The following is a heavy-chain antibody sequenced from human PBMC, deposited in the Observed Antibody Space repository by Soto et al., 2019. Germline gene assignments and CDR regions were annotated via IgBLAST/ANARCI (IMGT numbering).Heavy chain of an antibody. CDR2: IHDSGST. D-gene: IGHD3-16*02. J-gene: IGHJ3*02. CDR1: GGSVNSYF. V-gene: IGHV4-59*08. CDR3: ARHFPVSVRLHLGELSFKAFEM. Sequence: SETLSLTCTVSGGSVNSYFWSWIRQPPGKGLEWIGYIHDSGSTKYNPSLKSRVTISVDTSMNQFSLRLSSVTAADTAVYYCARHFPVSVRLHLGELSFKAFEMWGQGTMVTVSS.